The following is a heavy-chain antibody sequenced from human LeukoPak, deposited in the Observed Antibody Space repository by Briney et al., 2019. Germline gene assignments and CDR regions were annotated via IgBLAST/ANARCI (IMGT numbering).Heavy chain of an antibody. D-gene: IGHD5-24*01. CDR2: INPSSGGT. CDR3: ARAVATIDY. Sequence: ASVKVSCKASGCTFTGYYMHWLRQAPGQGLEWMGWINPSSGGTNYAQKFQGRVTMTRGTSISTAYMEMSRLRSDDTAVYYCARAVATIDYWGQRTLVTVSS. J-gene: IGHJ4*02. CDR1: GCTFTGYY. V-gene: IGHV1-2*02.